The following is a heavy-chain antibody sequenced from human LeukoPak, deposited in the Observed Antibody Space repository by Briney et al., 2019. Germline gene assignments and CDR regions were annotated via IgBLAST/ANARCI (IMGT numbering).Heavy chain of an antibody. CDR3: AKGAYDYIEIAYFDA. Sequence: GGSLRHSSAASVVTSTNNAINGVRQAPGKGRGWVSVPIGSRGSPDYADSVKRRFTIYTDISKNTLFLQMNSLRAEDTAIYYCAKGAYDYIEIAYFDAWGQGTLVTVSS. D-gene: IGHD5-12*01. V-gene: IGHV3-23*01. CDR2: PIGSRGSP. J-gene: IGHJ4*02. CDR1: VVTSTNNA.